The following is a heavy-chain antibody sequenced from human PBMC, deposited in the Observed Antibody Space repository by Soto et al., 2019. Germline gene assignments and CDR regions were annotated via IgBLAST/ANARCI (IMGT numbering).Heavy chain of an antibody. CDR3: AKVITSGSYYYFDY. CDR2: IRNSGADT. CDR1: GFTFSSYA. V-gene: IGHV3-23*01. Sequence: EVQLLESGGGLVQSGGSLRLSCAASGFTFSSYAMSWVRQAPGKGLEWVSAIRNSGADTYYADSVKGRFTISRDNSLSTLFLHMSSLRADDTALYYCAKVITSGSYYYFDYWGKGALVTVSS. D-gene: IGHD1-26*01. J-gene: IGHJ4*02.